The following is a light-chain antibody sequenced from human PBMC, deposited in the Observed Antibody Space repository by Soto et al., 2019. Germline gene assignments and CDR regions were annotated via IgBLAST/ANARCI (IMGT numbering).Light chain of an antibody. V-gene: IGLV2-14*01. CDR1: SSDIGGYDY. Sequence: QSVLTQPASVSGSPGQSITISCTGTSSDIGGYDYVSWYQQYPGKAPKLMISEVSNRPSGVSSRFSGSKSGNTASLTISGLQAEDEADYYCATWDYSLTGEVFGGGTKLTV. CDR3: ATWDYSLTGEV. CDR2: EVS. J-gene: IGLJ2*01.